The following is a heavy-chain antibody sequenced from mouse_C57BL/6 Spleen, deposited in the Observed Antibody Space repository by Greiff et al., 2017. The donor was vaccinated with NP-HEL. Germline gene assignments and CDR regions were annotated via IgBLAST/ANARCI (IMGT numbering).Heavy chain of an antibody. CDR1: GFNIKDYY. D-gene: IGHD2-5*01. CDR2: IDPEDGDT. Sequence: EVKLLESGAELVRPGASVKLSCTASGFNIKDYYMHWVKQRPEQGLEWIGRIDPEDGDTEYAPKFQGKATMTADTSSNTAYLQLSSLTSEDTAVDYCTRGLYSNYYFDYWGQGTTLTVSS. CDR3: TRGLYSNYYFDY. V-gene: IGHV14-1*01. J-gene: IGHJ2*01.